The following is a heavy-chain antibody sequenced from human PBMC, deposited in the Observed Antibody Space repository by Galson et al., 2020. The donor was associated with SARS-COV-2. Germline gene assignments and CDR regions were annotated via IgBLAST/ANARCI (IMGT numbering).Heavy chain of an antibody. Sequence: ETSEPLSLTCTVSGGSITTSYFTWIRQPAGKGLDWIGRLYASGRTPYNPSLTSPVTMSVDTSKNRMSLNLMSVTAADTAMYYCARGPRRGGSWQDQADWYFELWGRGTLVSVSS. CDR3: ARGPRRGGSWQDQADWYFEL. J-gene: IGHJ2*01. D-gene: IGHD6-13*01. CDR1: GGSITTSY. CDR2: LYASGRT. V-gene: IGHV4-4*07.